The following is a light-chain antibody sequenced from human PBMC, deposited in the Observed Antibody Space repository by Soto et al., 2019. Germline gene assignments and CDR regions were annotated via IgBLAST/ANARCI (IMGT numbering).Light chain of an antibody. Sequence: QSALTQPASVSGSPGQSITISCTGSSSDVGAYTSVPWYQQHPGKAPKLMIYEVSNWPSGVSRRFSGSKSGNTASLTISGLQAEDEAHYYCSSYSSDNRNYVFGTGTKVTVL. J-gene: IGLJ1*01. CDR1: SSDVGAYTS. CDR3: SSYSSDNRNYV. CDR2: EVS. V-gene: IGLV2-14*01.